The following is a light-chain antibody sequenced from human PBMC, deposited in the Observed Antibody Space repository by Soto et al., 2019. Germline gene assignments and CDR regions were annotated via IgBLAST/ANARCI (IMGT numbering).Light chain of an antibody. CDR1: SSNIGSNT. CDR3: AAWDDSLSGLYV. CDR2: SDN. V-gene: IGLV1-44*01. J-gene: IGLJ1*01. Sequence: QSVLTQPPSASGTPGQRVTISCSGSSSNIGSNTVNWYQQLPGTAPKLLIYSDNQRPSGVPARFSGSKSGTSASLAISGLQSEDEADYYCAAWDDSLSGLYVFGTGTKLTVL.